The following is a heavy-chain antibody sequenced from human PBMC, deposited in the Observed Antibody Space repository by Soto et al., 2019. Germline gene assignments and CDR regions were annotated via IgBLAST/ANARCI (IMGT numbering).Heavy chain of an antibody. V-gene: IGHV3-53*04. D-gene: IGHD3-10*01. CDR2: LHSGGDT. CDR1: GIPVSSNY. CDR3: ARDGPYYYASRMDV. J-gene: IGHJ6*02. Sequence: EVQLVESGGGLVQPGGSLRLSCAASGIPVSSNYMTWVRQAPGKGLEWVSVLHSGGDTSYANSVKGRFTISRHDSTNTLFLQMNSLTAEDTDVYYCARDGPYYYASRMDVWGQGTTVTVSS.